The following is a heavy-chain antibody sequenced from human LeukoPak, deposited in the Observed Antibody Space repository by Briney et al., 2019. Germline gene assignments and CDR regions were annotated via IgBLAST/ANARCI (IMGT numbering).Heavy chain of an antibody. D-gene: IGHD4-17*01. CDR1: GGTFGSYA. CDR2: IIPIFGTA. V-gene: IGHV1-69*13. J-gene: IGHJ6*02. Sequence: SVKVSCKASGGTFGSYAISWVRQAPGQGLEWMGGIIPIFGTANHAQRFQGRVTITADESTSTAYMELSSLRSEDTAVYYCARSYGDRYYYYYAMDVWGQGTTVTVSS. CDR3: ARSYGDRYYYYYAMDV.